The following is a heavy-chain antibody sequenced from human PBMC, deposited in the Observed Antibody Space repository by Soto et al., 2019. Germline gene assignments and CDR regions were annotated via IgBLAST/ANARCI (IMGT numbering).Heavy chain of an antibody. CDR1: GGSVSNGDYY. CDR3: ARSHITIFGVVIIPRYFDY. J-gene: IGHJ4*02. Sequence: KTSETLSLTCNVSGGSVSNGDYYWSWIRQPPGKGLEWIGYIYYSGSTFYNPSLNSRVTISVDTSKNQFSLKLSSVTAADTAVYYCARSHITIFGVVIIPRYFDYWGQGTLVTVSS. V-gene: IGHV4-30-4*01. CDR2: IYYSGST. D-gene: IGHD3-3*01.